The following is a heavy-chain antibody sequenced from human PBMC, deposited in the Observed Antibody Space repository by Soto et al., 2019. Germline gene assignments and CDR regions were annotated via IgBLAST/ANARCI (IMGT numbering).Heavy chain of an antibody. D-gene: IGHD3-22*01. J-gene: IGHJ6*02. Sequence: GGSLRLSCAASGFSFSVSAMHWVRQASGKGLEWVGRIRSKANNYATAYAAPVRGRFTISRDDSKNTADLEMSSLETEDTGGFYCMPPNYYSHNSGYYYASYTYGRDVLAQGTTDTVSS. CDR1: GFSFSVSA. CDR3: MPPNYYSHNSGYYYASYTYGRDV. V-gene: IGHV3-73*01. CDR2: IRSKANNYAT.